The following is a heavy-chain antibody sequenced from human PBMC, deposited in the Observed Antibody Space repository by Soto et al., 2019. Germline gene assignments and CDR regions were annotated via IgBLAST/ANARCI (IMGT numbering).Heavy chain of an antibody. J-gene: IGHJ6*02. V-gene: IGHV1-69*13. CDR1: GGTFSSYA. CDR3: ARGRDPGGRYYGMDV. D-gene: IGHD1-26*01. Sequence: ASVKVSCKASGGTFSSYAISWVRQAPGQGLEWMGGIIPIFGTANYAQKFQGRVTITADEPTSTAYMELSSLRSEDTAVYYCARGRDPGGRYYGMDVWGQGTTVTVSS. CDR2: IIPIFGTA.